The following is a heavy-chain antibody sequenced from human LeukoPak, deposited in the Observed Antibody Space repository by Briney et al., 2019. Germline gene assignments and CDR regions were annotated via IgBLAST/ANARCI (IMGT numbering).Heavy chain of an antibody. CDR3: ARDGAIASS. Sequence: SGGSLRLSCAASGFTFSSYSMNWVRQAPGKGLEWVSYISSSSSTIYYADSVKGRFTISRDNAKNSLYLQMNSLRAEDTAVYYCARDGAIASSWGQGTLVTVSS. CDR2: ISSSSSTI. J-gene: IGHJ4*02. D-gene: IGHD3-3*02. V-gene: IGHV3-48*01. CDR1: GFTFSSYS.